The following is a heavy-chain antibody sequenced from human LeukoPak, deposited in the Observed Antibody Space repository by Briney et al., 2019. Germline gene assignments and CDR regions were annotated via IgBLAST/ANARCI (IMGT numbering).Heavy chain of an antibody. D-gene: IGHD3-10*01. CDR3: ARDRAGTQSWVEFDL. J-gene: IGHJ5*02. CDR2: IYGGGST. CDR1: GFRFSNFA. Sequence: GGSLRLSCAASGFRFSNFAMSWVRQAPGKGLEWVSVIYGGGSTVYADSVKGRFTISRDNSKNMVYLQMNSLRAEDSAVYYCARDRAGTQSWVEFDLWGQGTLVTVSS. V-gene: IGHV3-53*05.